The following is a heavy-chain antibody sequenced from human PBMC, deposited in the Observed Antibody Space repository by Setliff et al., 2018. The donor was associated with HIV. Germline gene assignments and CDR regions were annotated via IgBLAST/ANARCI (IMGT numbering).Heavy chain of an antibody. CDR3: ARLRREEQWLVRGWFDP. J-gene: IGHJ5*02. V-gene: IGHV4-38-2*01. CDR2: IYYSGST. D-gene: IGHD6-19*01. Sequence: PSETLSLTCDVSGFSISSRYYWGWIRQPPGKGLEWIGSIYYSGSTYYNPSLKSRVTISVDTSKNQFSLKLGSVTAADTAVYCCARLRREEQWLVRGWFDPWGQGTLVTVSS. CDR1: GFSISSRYY.